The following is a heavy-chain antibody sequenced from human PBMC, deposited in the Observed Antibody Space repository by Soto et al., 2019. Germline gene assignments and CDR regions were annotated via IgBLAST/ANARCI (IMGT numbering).Heavy chain of an antibody. CDR1: GFTISTYN. J-gene: IGHJ6*02. D-gene: IGHD3-3*01. CDR2: TTSGSHT. CDR3: ARDRLLYGPYYYYGMDV. Sequence: PGGSLRLSCEASGFTISTYNMNWVRQAPGKGLEWVSTTTSGSHTNYADSVKGRFTISRDNAKNFMYLQMNSLKAEDTAVYYCARDRLLYGPYYYYGMDVWGQGTTVTVSS. V-gene: IGHV3-21*06.